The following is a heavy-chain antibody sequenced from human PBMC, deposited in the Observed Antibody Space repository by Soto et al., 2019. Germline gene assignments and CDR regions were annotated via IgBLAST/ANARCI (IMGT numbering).Heavy chain of an antibody. CDR3: ARDHGDILTGYSCDY. J-gene: IGHJ4*02. Sequence: EVQLVESGGGLVQPGGSLRLSCAASGFTVSSNYMSWVRQAPGKGLEWVSVIYSGGSTYYADSVKGRFTISRDNSKNTLHLQMNSLRAEDTAVYYCARDHGDILTGYSCDYWGQGTLVTVSS. CDR1: GFTVSSNY. V-gene: IGHV3-66*01. CDR2: IYSGGST. D-gene: IGHD3-9*01.